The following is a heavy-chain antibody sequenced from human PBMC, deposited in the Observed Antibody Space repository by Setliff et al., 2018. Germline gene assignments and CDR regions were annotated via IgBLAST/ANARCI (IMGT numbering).Heavy chain of an antibody. CDR3: VRRAVTAEYFQH. V-gene: IGHV5-51*01. Sequence: GESLKISCKGSGYSFANSWIAWVRQMPGKGLEWMGVIYAGDSDTRYRPSFQGQVTISVDKSISTAYLHWTSLKASDTAMYYCVRRAVTAEYFQHWGHGTLVTVSS. J-gene: IGHJ1*01. CDR1: GYSFANSW. CDR2: IYAGDSDT. D-gene: IGHD4-17*01.